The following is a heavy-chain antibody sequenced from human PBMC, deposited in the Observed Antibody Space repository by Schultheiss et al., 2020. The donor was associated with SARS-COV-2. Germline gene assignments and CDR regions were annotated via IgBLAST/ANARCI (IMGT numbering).Heavy chain of an antibody. D-gene: IGHD3-10*01. CDR3: ASSVTMVRGVIPGIRAFFNYYYYGMDV. V-gene: IGHV3-11*04. CDR1: GGSFSGYY. J-gene: IGHJ6*02. Sequence: LSLTCAVYGGSFSGYYWSWIRQPPGKGLEWVSYISSSGSTIYYADSVKGRFTISRDNAKNSLYLQMNSLRAEDTAVYYCASSVTMVRGVIPGIRAFFNYYYYGMDVWGQGTTVTVSS. CDR2: ISSSGSTI.